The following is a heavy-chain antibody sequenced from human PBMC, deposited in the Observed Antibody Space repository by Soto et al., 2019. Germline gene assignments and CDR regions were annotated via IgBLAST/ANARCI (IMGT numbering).Heavy chain of an antibody. Sequence: ASVEVSCKSSGYTFTSYGISWLRKAPGQGLEWMGWISAHNGNTKYAQKLQGRVTMTTDTSTSTAYMELNSLISEDTAVYYCATPQDYDGCLDSWGQGTLVTVSS. CDR3: ATPQDYDGCLDS. CDR1: GYTFTSYG. D-gene: IGHD3-22*01. CDR2: ISAHNGNT. J-gene: IGHJ4*02. V-gene: IGHV1-18*01.